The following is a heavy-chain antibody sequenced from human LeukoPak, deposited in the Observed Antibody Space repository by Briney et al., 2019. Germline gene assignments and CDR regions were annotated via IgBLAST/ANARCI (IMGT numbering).Heavy chain of an antibody. V-gene: IGHV1-8*01. J-gene: IGHJ5*02. CDR2: MNPNSGIT. CDR3: ARDGSGSYYDRGWFDP. Sequence: ASVKVSCKASAYTFTSYNINWVRQATGQGLEWMGWMNPNSGITGYAQKFQGRVTMTRNTSISTAYMELSSLTSEDTAVYYCARDGSGSYYDRGWFDPWGQGTLVTVSS. CDR1: AYTFTSYN. D-gene: IGHD3-10*01.